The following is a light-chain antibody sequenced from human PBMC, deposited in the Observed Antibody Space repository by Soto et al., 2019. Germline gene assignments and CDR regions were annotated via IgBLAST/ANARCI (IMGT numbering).Light chain of an antibody. Sequence: EIGMTQSAATLSVSPGERATLSCRASQSVSSNLAWYQQKPGQAPRLLIYGASNRATGIPDRFSGSGSGTDFTLTISRLEPEDFAVYYCQQYGSSGTFGQGTKVDIK. CDR1: QSVSSN. CDR2: GAS. CDR3: QQYGSSGT. J-gene: IGKJ1*01. V-gene: IGKV3-20*01.